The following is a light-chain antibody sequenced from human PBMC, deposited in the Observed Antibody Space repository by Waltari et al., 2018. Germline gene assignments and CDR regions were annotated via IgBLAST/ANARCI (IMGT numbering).Light chain of an antibody. J-gene: IGKJ2*01. V-gene: IGKV3-15*01. CDR1: QSIGDN. Sequence: EIVVTQSPATLSVSPVERATLYCRASQSIGDNLAWYQQKPGQPTRLLIYSASRRLPGVPDRFSGSGSGTDFTLTISSLQSEDFAVYYCQQCNDWPPYTFGRGTKLEI. CDR3: QQCNDWPPYT. CDR2: SAS.